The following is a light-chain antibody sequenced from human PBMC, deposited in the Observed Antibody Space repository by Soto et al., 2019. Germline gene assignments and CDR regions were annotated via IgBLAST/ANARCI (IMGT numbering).Light chain of an antibody. V-gene: IGLV1-47*01. Sequence: QSVLSQPPSASETPGQRVTISCSGSTSNIGSRSVHWFQQFPGTAPNLLIYRDSQRPSGVPDRFSGSKSGTSASLAISGLRSDDEADYYSAAWDDSRRAWVFGGGTKLTVL. CDR1: TSNIGSRS. J-gene: IGLJ3*02. CDR3: AAWDDSRRAWV. CDR2: RDS.